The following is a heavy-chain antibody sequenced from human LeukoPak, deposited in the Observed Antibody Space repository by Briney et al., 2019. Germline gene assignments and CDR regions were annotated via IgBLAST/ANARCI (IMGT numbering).Heavy chain of an antibody. CDR2: IKWDGGNT. CDR3: YAGATTGSFDY. D-gene: IGHD1-26*01. CDR1: GFTFDDYG. V-gene: IGHV3-20*04. Sequence: GGSLRLSCAASGFTFDDYGMNWVRQAPGKGLEWVSGIKWDGGNTDYADSVKGRFTISRDNSKNTLYLQMNSLRAEDTAVYYCYAGATTGSFDYWGQGTLVTVSS. J-gene: IGHJ4*02.